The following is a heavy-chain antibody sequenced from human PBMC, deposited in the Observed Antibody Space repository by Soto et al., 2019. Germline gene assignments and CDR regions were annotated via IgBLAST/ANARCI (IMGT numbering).Heavy chain of an antibody. CDR2: IHPGYSET. CDR3: VRHDSTSVRAPFKY. V-gene: IGHV5-51*01. J-gene: IGHJ4*02. CDR1: GYPFTNYW. Sequence: GESLKISCKGSGYPFTNYWIGWVRQMPGRGLELMGIIHPGYSETKYSPSVQGQVTISADRSTRTAYLHWGSLKASDAALYFWVRHDSTSVRAPFKYWCQGTLVTVSS. D-gene: IGHD6-6*01.